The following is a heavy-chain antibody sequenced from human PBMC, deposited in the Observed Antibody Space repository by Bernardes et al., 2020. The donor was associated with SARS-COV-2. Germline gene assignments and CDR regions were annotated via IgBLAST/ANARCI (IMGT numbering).Heavy chain of an antibody. CDR3: ARVFYRSSSHWDFDL. J-gene: IGHJ2*01. CDR2: IYYSGST. D-gene: IGHD6-6*01. Sequence: SETLSLTCTVSGGSISSYYWSWIRQPPGKGLEWIGYIYYSGSTNYNPSLKSRVTISVDTSTSTAYMELRSLRSDDTAVYYCARVFYRSSSHWDFDLWGRGTLVTVSS. V-gene: IGHV4-59*01. CDR1: GGSISSYY.